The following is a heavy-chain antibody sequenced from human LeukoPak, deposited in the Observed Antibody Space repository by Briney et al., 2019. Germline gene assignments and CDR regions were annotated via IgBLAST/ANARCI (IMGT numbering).Heavy chain of an antibody. V-gene: IGHV4-59*01. CDR3: ARDYGGSGAFDI. Sequence: SENLSLNCTVSGGSISNYYWSWSRQPPGKGREWIGYIFSTGNTNYNPSLKSRVTISVDTSQIQFSLRLTSVTAADTAVYYCARDYGGSGAFDIWAQGTMVTVSS. J-gene: IGHJ3*02. CDR2: IFSTGNT. CDR1: GGSISNYY. D-gene: IGHD4-23*01.